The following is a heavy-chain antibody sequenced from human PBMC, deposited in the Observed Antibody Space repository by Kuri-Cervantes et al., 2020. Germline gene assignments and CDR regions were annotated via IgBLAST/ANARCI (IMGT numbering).Heavy chain of an antibody. CDR3: ATAVFTGYYYIDV. V-gene: IGHV1-3*01. CDR2: NNADNGNT. CDR1: GNTFTSYA. J-gene: IGHJ6*03. D-gene: IGHD4-11*01. Sequence: ASVKVSCKASGNTFTSYAMHWIRRARGQRLEWMGWNNADNGNTKYSQKFQGRITITRDTSASTAYMKLSTLSSEGTAVYYGATAVFTGYYYIDVWGKGTPVTVSS.